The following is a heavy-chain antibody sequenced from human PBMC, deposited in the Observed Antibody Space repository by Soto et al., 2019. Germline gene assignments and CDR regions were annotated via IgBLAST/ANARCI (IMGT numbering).Heavy chain of an antibody. V-gene: IGHV3-7*03. CDR1: AFTFSTYW. D-gene: IGHD3-22*01. CDR2: IKQDGSEK. Sequence: GGSLRLSCAASAFTFSTYWMSWVRQAPGKGLEWVANIKQDGSEKYYVDSVKGRFTISRDNAKNSLYLQMNSLRAEDTAVYYCARGSTYYYDSSGYYIYYFDYWGQGTLVT. J-gene: IGHJ4*02. CDR3: ARGSTYYYDSSGYYIYYFDY.